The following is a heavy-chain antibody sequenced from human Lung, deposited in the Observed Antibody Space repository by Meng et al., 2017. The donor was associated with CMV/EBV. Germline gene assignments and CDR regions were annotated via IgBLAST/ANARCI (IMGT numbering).Heavy chain of an antibody. D-gene: IGHD3-10*01. Sequence: SCSGSGLTTISHYWMSWVRQAPGKGLEWLANIKQDGSEKYYVDSVKGRFTISRDNTNKSLYLQMSDLRAEDTAVYYCARKGRDLDYWGQGTLVTVSS. J-gene: IGHJ4*02. CDR2: IKQDGSEK. CDR3: ARKGRDLDY. V-gene: IGHV3-7*01. CDR1: GLTTISHYW.